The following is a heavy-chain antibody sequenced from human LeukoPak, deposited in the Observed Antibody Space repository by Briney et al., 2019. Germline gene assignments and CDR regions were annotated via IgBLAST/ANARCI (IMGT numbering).Heavy chain of an antibody. J-gene: IGHJ3*02. CDR2: ISGSGGST. D-gene: IGHD5-12*01. V-gene: IGHV3-23*01. CDR3: GKAHQSSGYAADAFDI. Sequence: GGSLRLSCAASGFTFSSYAMSWVRQAPGKGLEWVSAISGSGGSTYYADSVKGRFTISRDNSKNTLYLQMNSLRAEDTAVYYCGKAHQSSGYAADAFDIWGQGTMVTVSS. CDR1: GFTFSSYA.